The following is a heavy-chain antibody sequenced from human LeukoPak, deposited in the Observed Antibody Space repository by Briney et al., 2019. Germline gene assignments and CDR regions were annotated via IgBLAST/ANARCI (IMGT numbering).Heavy chain of an antibody. D-gene: IGHD6-13*01. Sequence: ASVKVSCKASGYTFTGYYMHWVRQAPGQGLEWMGWINPNTGGTDFAQKFQGRVTLTGDTSITTAYMDLSKLTSDDTAVYYCVRDTGRAAANRWGQGTLVTVSS. V-gene: IGHV1-2*02. CDR2: INPNTGGT. CDR1: GYTFTGYY. CDR3: VRDTGRAAANR. J-gene: IGHJ4*02.